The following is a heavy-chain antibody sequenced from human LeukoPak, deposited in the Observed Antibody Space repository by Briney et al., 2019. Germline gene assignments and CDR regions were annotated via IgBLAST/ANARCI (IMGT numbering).Heavy chain of an antibody. CDR2: IYTSGST. V-gene: IGHV4-61*02. CDR3: ASDSGH. CDR1: GGSISSAGDY. J-gene: IGHJ4*02. D-gene: IGHD1-14*01. Sequence: SVTLSLTCTVSGGSISSAGDYWNWIRQPAGKGLEWIGLIYTSGSTNYNPSLKSRVTMSVDTSKSQFSLKLSSVTAADTAVYYCASDSGHWGQGTLVTVSS.